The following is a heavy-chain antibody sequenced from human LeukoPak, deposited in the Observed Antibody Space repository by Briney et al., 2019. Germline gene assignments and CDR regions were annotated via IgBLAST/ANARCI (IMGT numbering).Heavy chain of an antibody. CDR3: ARGFRSRRAFDI. CDR1: GDTFSNNDAS. J-gene: IGHJ3*02. D-gene: IGHD1-14*01. Sequence: SQTLSLTCVVSGDTFSNNDASWAWIRQSPSRGLEWLGRTYYRSRWYDDYAVSVKSRITIKSDTSKNQFSLNLNSVTPEDTAVYYFARGFRSRRAFDIWGQGTMVTVTS. V-gene: IGHV6-1*01. CDR2: TYYRSRWYD.